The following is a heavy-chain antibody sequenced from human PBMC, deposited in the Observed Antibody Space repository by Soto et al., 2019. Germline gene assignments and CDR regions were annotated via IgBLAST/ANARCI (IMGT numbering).Heavy chain of an antibody. CDR3: ARSGGGAFDI. V-gene: IGHV3-53*01. D-gene: IGHD2-15*01. J-gene: IGHJ3*02. CDR2: IYSGGST. Sequence: EVQLVESGGGLIQPGGSLRLSCAASGLTVSSNSMTWVRQAPGQGLEWVSVIYSGGSTYYADSVKGRFTISRDNSKNTLYLLMNSLRAEDTAVYYCARSGGGAFDIWGQGTMVTVSS. CDR1: GLTVSSNS.